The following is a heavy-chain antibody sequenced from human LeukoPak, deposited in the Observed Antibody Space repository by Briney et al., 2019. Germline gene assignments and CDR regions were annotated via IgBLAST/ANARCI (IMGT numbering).Heavy chain of an antibody. CDR2: ITNDGAST. Sequence: PGGSLRLSCAASGFTFSNYAMHWVRQAPGQGLGYVSAITNDGASTYYANSVKGRFTISRDNSRNTLYLQMGSLRAEDMAVYYCARDRGPYCGGDCFNYYFDYWGLGTLVTVSS. CDR1: GFTFSNYA. D-gene: IGHD2-21*02. J-gene: IGHJ4*02. CDR3: ARDRGPYCGGDCFNYYFDY. V-gene: IGHV3-64*01.